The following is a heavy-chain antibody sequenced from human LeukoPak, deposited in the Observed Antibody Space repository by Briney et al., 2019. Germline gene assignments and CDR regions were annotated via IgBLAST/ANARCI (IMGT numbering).Heavy chain of an antibody. CDR2: IGGSGDST. CDR3: ARDLRRYSSNSGTGY. D-gene: IGHD6-13*01. J-gene: IGHJ4*02. Sequence: GGSLRLSCAASGFTFASCAMGWVRQAPGKGLEWVSAIGGSGDSTYYADSVKGRFIISRDNSKNTLYLQMNSLRAEDTAVYYCARDLRRYSSNSGTGYWGQGTLVTVSS. V-gene: IGHV3-23*01. CDR1: GFTFASCA.